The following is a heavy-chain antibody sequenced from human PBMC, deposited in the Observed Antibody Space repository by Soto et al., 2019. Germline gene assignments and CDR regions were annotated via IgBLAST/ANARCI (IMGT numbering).Heavy chain of an antibody. CDR3: ARGCGGDCYSIWFDP. CDR2: ISAYNGNT. D-gene: IGHD2-21*02. J-gene: IGHJ5*02. Sequence: GASVKVSCKASGYTFTSYGISWVRQAPGQGLEWMGWISAYNGNTNYAQKLQGRVTMTTDTSTSTAYMELRSLRSDDTAVYYCARGCGGDCYSIWFDPWGQGTLVTVSS. V-gene: IGHV1-18*01. CDR1: GYTFTSYG.